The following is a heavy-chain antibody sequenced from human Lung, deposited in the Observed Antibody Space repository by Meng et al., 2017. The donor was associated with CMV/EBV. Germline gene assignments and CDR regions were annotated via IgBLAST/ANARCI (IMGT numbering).Heavy chain of an antibody. J-gene: IGHJ6*02. V-gene: IGHV4-59*01. CDR1: GGSISSYY. CDR2: IYYSGST. CDR3: ASSGYSYGYGYYGMDV. D-gene: IGHD5-18*01. Sequence: SETLSLXCTVSGGSISSYYWSWIRQPPGKGLEWIGYIYYSGSTNYNPSLKSRVTISVDTSKNQFSLKLSSVTAADTAVYYCASSGYSYGYGYYGMDVLGQGXTVTVSS.